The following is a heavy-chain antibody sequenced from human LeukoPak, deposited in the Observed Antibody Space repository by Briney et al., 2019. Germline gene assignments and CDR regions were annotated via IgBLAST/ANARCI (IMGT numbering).Heavy chain of an antibody. J-gene: IGHJ4*02. CDR3: ARGGAAAGKIGVDY. CDR1: GYTFTIYG. D-gene: IGHD6-13*01. V-gene: IGHV1-18*01. CDR2: ISAYNGNT. Sequence: ASVKVSCKASGYTFTIYGICRVRQAPGQGLEWMGWISAYNGNTNYAQKLQGRVTMTTDTSTSTAYMELRSLRSDDTAVYYCARGGAAAGKIGVDYWGQGTLVTVSS.